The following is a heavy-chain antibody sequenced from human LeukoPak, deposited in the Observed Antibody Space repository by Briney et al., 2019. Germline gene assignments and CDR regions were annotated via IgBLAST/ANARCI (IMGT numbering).Heavy chain of an antibody. D-gene: IGHD1-26*01. V-gene: IGHV5-51*01. CDR1: GYSFNIYW. J-gene: IGHJ3*02. CDR3: ARLSGGRSLRNDAFDM. Sequence: EESLKISCQASGYSFNIYWIAWVRQMPGKGLEWMGIIYGYDSDTRYSPSFEGQVTFSVDKSITTVYLQWSSLKASDTAMYYCARLSGGRSLRNDAFDMWGQGTMVTVSS. CDR2: IYGYDSDT.